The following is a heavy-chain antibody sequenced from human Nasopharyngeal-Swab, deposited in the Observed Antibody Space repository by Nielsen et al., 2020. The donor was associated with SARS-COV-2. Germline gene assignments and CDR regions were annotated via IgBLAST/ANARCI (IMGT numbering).Heavy chain of an antibody. CDR3: AKDRDSGDDSGEYYHYYGMDV. D-gene: IGHD5-12*01. J-gene: IGHJ6*02. CDR1: GFIFKNYA. Sequence: GGSLPLSCAASGFIFKNYAMNGVRQAPGRGLEWVSAISGGDDSTKYADSVKGRFTISRDNSKNTLNLQMNSLGAEDTAIYYCAKDRDSGDDSGEYYHYYGMDVWGQGTSVTVSS. CDR2: ISGGDDST. V-gene: IGHV3-23*01.